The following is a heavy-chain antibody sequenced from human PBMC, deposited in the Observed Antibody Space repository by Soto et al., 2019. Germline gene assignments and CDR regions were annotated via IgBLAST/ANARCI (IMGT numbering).Heavy chain of an antibody. V-gene: IGHV4-4*07. CDR1: GASISGFY. CDR2: IYATGTT. CDR3: VRYGTQTLRDWFDP. Sequence: SETLSLTCTVSGASISGFYWSWIRRSAGKGLEWIGRIYATGTTNDNPSLKSRVMMSVDTSKKQFSLKLRSVTAADTAVYYCVRYGTQTLRDWFDPWGQGISVTVSS. D-gene: IGHD1-1*01. J-gene: IGHJ5*02.